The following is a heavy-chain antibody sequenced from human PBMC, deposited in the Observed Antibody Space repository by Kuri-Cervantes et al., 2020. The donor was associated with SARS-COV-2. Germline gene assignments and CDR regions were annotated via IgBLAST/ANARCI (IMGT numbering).Heavy chain of an antibody. J-gene: IGHJ3*02. CDR3: ARRLEYANAFDI. CDR2: IYYSGST. Sequence: ESLKISCTVSGGSISSYYWSWIRQPPGKGLEWTGSIYYSGSTYYNPSLKSRVTISVDTSKNQFSLKLSSVTAADTAVYYCARRLEYANAFDIWGQGTMVTVSS. V-gene: IGHV4-39*01. D-gene: IGHD2-2*01. CDR1: GGSISSYY.